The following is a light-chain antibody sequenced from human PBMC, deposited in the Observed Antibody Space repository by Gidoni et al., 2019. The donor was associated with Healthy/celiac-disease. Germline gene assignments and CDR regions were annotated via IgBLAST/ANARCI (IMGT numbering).Light chain of an antibody. Sequence: QSVLTQPPSVSGAPGQRVTISCTGSSSNSGAGYDVHWYQQLPGTAPKLLSYGNSNRPLGVPDRFSGSKSGTSASLAITGLQAEDEADYYCQSYDSSLSVVFGGGTKLTVL. CDR3: QSYDSSLSVV. CDR2: GNS. V-gene: IGLV1-40*01. J-gene: IGLJ2*01. CDR1: SSNSGAGYD.